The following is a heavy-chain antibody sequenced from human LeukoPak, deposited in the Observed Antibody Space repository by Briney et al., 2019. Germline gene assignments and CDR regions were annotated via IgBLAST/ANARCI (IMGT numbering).Heavy chain of an antibody. CDR3: AKDRRVPGPHGNWFDP. D-gene: IGHD2-2*01. CDR1: GYTFTDYY. J-gene: IGHJ5*02. V-gene: IGHV1-2*02. CDR2: INPKTGGT. Sequence: ASVKVSCKASGYTFTDYYMHWVRQAPGQGLEWMGWINPKTGGTNYALKFQGKVTMTRDTSISTAYMELSRLRSDDTAVYYCAKDRRVPGPHGNWFDPWGQGTLVTVSS.